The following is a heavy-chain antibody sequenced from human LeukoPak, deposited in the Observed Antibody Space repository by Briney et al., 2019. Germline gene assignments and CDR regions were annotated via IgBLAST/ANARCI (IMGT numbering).Heavy chain of an antibody. D-gene: IGHD3-3*01. Sequence: PGGSLRLSCAASGFTFDDYGMSWVRQAPGKGLEWVSGINWNGATTGYADSVKGRFTISRDNAKNSLSLQMNSLRAEDTALYHCARAGRGSGYLGGAFDIWGQGTMVTVSS. CDR1: GFTFDDYG. CDR3: ARAGRGSGYLGGAFDI. J-gene: IGHJ3*02. V-gene: IGHV3-20*01. CDR2: INWNGATT.